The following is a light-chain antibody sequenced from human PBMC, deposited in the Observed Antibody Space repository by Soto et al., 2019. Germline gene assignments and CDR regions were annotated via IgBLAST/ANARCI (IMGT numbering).Light chain of an antibody. CDR2: DVS. J-gene: IGLJ1*01. V-gene: IGLV2-11*01. CDR3: CSYAGRYIVV. CDR1: SSDVGTYNY. Sequence: QSVLIQPRSVSGSPGQSVTISCTGTSSDVGTYNYVSWYRQHPGKAPKLMISDVSKRPSGVPDRFSGSKSDDTASLTISGLQAEDEGDYYCCSYAGRYIVVSGTGTKVTVL.